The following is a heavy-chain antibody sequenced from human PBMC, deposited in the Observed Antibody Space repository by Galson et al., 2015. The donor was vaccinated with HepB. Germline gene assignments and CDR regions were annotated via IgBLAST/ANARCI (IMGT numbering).Heavy chain of an antibody. CDR3: ARDRGTFCTSRSCHPLEFDF. CDR2: ISYDGGNE. V-gene: IGHV3-30-3*01. D-gene: IGHD2-2*01. Sequence: SLRLSCAASGFSFRSYAMHWVRQSPGKGLEWVAIISYDGGNEYYADSVKGRFTISRDNTRKTLYLQMYSLATEDTALYYCARDRGTFCTSRSCHPLEFDFWGQGTLVTVSS. CDR1: GFSFRSYA. J-gene: IGHJ4*02.